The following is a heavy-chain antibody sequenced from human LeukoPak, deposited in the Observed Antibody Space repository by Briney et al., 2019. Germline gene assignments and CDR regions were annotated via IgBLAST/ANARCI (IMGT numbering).Heavy chain of an antibody. D-gene: IGHD3-10*01. Sequence: SETLSLTCTVAGGSISTGDYYWSWIRQPPGKGLEWIGYIYYSGATYYNPSLKGRISFSMQTSKNQFSLNLRSVTATDTAVYYCARDPVYGSGTFWGQGTLVTVSS. CDR1: GGSISTGDYY. J-gene: IGHJ4*02. CDR3: ARDPVYGSGTF. CDR2: IYYSGAT. V-gene: IGHV4-30-4*01.